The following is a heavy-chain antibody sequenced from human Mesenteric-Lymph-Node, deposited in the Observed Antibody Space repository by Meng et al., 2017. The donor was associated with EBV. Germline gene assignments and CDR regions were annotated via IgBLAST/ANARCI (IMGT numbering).Heavy chain of an antibody. CDR3: AGVGSTISTDWFDT. V-gene: IGHV6-1*01. D-gene: IGHD3-9*01. CDR1: GDSVSNINGG. CDR2: TYYRSKWYN. J-gene: IGHJ5*02. Sequence: QVQPQQSGPGPVKPSQTLSLTCAISGDSVSNINGGWNWIRQSPSRGLEWLGRTYYRSKWYNDYAVSVKGRITINPDTTKNQVSLQLNSVTPEDTAVYYCAGVGSTISTDWFDTWGQGPLVTVSS.